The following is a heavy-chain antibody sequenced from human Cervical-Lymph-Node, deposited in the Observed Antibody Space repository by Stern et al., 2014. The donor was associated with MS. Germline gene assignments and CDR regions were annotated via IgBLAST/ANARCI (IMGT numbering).Heavy chain of an antibody. CDR1: VGTFSKFP. Sequence: VQLVQSGAEVTKPGSSAKVSCKASVGTFSKFPSSWVRQASGQGLEWMGGIFPVFGTPTYAQEFRGRVTITADVSTSTVYMELSSLRSDDTAVYYCALSSETSDRWYSLGYDLWGQGTLVTVSS. CDR2: IFPVFGTP. D-gene: IGHD6-13*01. V-gene: IGHV1-69*01. J-gene: IGHJ5*02. CDR3: ALSSETSDRWYSLGYDL.